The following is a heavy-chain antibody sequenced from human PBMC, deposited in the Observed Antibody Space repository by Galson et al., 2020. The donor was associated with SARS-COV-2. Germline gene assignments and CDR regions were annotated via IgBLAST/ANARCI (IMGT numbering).Heavy chain of an antibody. V-gene: IGHV4-39*01. CDR1: SGSISSNTYS. Sequence: SETLSLICTVSSGSISSNTYSWNWIRQPPGKGLEWIGTISYSGSTYYNPSLNSRVTISVDTSKNQFSLKLSSVTAADTAVYYCARGKGYYDSSGYLDYWDQGTLVTVSS. CDR3: ARGKGYYDSSGYLDY. J-gene: IGHJ4*02. CDR2: ISYSGST. D-gene: IGHD3-22*01.